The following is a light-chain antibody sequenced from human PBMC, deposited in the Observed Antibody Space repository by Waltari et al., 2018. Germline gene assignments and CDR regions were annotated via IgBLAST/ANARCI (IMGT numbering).Light chain of an antibody. Sequence: PSPSGSPGQTVIISCTGTRSDIGPYKYVSWYQQIPGRAPALIIYEVDRRPPGVPDRCSGSRSGNTASLTGSGVQTEDEGDYYCSAYAGSNKLIFGGVTKLTVL. J-gene: IGLJ2*01. V-gene: IGLV2-8*01. CDR1: RSDIGPYKY. CDR2: EVD. CDR3: SAYAGSNKLI.